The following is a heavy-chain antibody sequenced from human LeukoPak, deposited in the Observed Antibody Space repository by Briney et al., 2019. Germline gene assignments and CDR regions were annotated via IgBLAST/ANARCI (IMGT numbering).Heavy chain of an antibody. V-gene: IGHV4-34*01. CDR2: INHSGST. CDR1: GGSFSGYY. Sequence: SETLSLTCAVYGGSFSGYYWSWVRQPPGKGLEWIGEINHSGSTNYNPSLKGRVTISVDTSKNQFSLKLSSVTAADTAVYYCARGPDFAIVGATRWNWFDPWGQGTLVTVSS. J-gene: IGHJ5*02. D-gene: IGHD1-26*01. CDR3: ARGPDFAIVGATRWNWFDP.